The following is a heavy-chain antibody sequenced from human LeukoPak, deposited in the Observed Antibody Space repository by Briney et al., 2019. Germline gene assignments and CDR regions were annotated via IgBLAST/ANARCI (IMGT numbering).Heavy chain of an antibody. CDR2: ISYDGSNK. Sequence: GGSLRLSCAASGFTFSSCGMHWVRQAPGKGLEWVAVISYDGSNKYYADSVKGRFTISRDNSKNTLYLQMNSLRAEDTAVYYCAKDKSQIVATSESVIFDYWGQGTLVTVSS. V-gene: IGHV3-30*18. CDR1: GFTFSSCG. J-gene: IGHJ4*02. CDR3: AKDKSQIVATSESVIFDY. D-gene: IGHD5-12*01.